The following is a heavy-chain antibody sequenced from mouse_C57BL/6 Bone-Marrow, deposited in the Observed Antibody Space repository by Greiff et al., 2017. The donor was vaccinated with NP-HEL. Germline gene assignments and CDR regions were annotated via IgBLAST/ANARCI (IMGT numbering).Heavy chain of an antibody. Sequence: EVQLVESGGGLVKPGGSLKLSCAASGFTFSSYAMSWVRQTPEKRLEWVATISDGGSYTYYPDNVKGRFTISRDNAKNNLYLQMSHLKSEDTAMYYCASLYGSNLAYWGQGTRVTVSA. V-gene: IGHV5-4*01. D-gene: IGHD1-1*01. CDR3: ASLYGSNLAY. CDR1: GFTFSSYA. CDR2: ISDGGSYT. J-gene: IGHJ3*01.